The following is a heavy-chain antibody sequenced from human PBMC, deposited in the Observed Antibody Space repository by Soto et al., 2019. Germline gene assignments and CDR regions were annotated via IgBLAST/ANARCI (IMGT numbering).Heavy chain of an antibody. CDR2: IYYRGGT. CDR3: AGLYPYESSGYHLNY. V-gene: IGHV4-59*04. Sequence: SETLSLTCTVSGGSISSYRWSWSRQPPGTGLEWVGCIYYRGGTYYNPSLGSRVTISVDTSKNQFSLKLRSVTAADTAVFYCAGLYPYESSGYHLNYWGQGALVTVS. D-gene: IGHD3-22*01. J-gene: IGHJ4*02. CDR1: GGSISSYR.